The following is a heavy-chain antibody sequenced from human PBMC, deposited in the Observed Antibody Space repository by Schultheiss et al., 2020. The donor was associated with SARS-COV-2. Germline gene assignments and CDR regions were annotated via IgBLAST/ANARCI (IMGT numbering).Heavy chain of an antibody. J-gene: IGHJ6*02. V-gene: IGHV4-4*07. D-gene: IGHD6-6*01. Sequence: SETLSLTCTVSGGSISSSYWSWIRQPAEKGLEWIGRVYVSGSTNYNPSLKSRVTMSVDTSKNQFSLKLSSVTAADTAIYYCARGGSSSSVNYYYYGMDVWGQGTTVTVSS. CDR3: ARGGSSSSVNYYYYGMDV. CDR1: GGSISSSY. CDR2: VYVSGST.